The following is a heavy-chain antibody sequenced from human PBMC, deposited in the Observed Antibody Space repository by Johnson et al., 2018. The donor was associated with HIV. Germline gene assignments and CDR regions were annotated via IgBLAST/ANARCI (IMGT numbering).Heavy chain of an antibody. CDR1: GFTFSDAW. V-gene: IGHV3-15*01. J-gene: IGHJ3*02. CDR2: IKSKSDGGTT. CDR3: AREGGPPKLAFHI. D-gene: IGHD3-16*01. Sequence: VQLVESGGGVVQPGRSLRLSCAASGFTFSDAWMGWVRQAPGKGLEWVGRIKSKSDGGTTDYAAPVEGICTISRDDSKNTLSLQMNSLRAEDTAVYYCAREGGPPKLAFHIWGQGTMVTVSS.